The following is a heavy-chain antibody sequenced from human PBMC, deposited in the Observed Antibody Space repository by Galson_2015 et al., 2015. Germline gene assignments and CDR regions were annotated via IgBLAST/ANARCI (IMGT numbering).Heavy chain of an antibody. Sequence: LRLSCAASGFTISNYWMHWVRQAPGKGLVWVSRIKNGGSITHYADSVKGRFTISRDNAKNTLYLQMNSLRAEDTAVYYCVRRYSTGSWQNWFDPWGQGTLVTVSS. J-gene: IGHJ5*02. CDR2: IKNGGSIT. CDR1: GFTISNYW. CDR3: VRRYSTGSWQNWFDP. V-gene: IGHV3-74*01. D-gene: IGHD1-26*01.